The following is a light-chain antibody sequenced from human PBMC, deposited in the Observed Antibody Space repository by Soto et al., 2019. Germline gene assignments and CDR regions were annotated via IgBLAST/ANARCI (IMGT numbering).Light chain of an antibody. CDR2: GAS. Sequence: EIVLTQSPGTLSLSPGERATLSCRASQSVSSNLAWYQQKPGQAPRLLIYGASTRATGIPARFSGSGSGTDFTLTISSLQPEDFGTYYCQQVNTYPLTFGGGTKVDIK. CDR3: QQVNTYPLT. J-gene: IGKJ4*01. CDR1: QSVSSN. V-gene: IGKV3D-15*01.